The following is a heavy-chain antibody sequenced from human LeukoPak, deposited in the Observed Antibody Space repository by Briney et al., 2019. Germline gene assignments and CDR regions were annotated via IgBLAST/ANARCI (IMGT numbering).Heavy chain of an antibody. CDR2: ISGSGDNT. CDR3: AKMKGHQLLKYYMGV. D-gene: IGHD1-26*01. V-gene: IGHV3-23*01. J-gene: IGHJ6*01. CDR1: GFTCSGFA. Sequence: GGSLRLSCAASGFTCSGFAMSWLRRTPGKGLKWVSGISGSGDNTLYAASVKGRFTISRDNSKNTLYLEMNGLRAEDTAIYCCAKMKGHQLLKYYMGVWGQGATVTVSS.